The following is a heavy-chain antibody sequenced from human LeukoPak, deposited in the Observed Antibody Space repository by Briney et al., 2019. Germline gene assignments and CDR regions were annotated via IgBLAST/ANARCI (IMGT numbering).Heavy chain of an antibody. D-gene: IGHD2-21*02. V-gene: IGHV3-7*01. J-gene: IGHJ4*02. CDR1: GFIFSNYA. Sequence: PGGSLSLSCAASGFIFSNYAMIWVRQTPGKGLEWVASIKTDGSEKYYVDSVKGRFTISRDNAEKSLYLQMSSLRAEDTAVYYCARGTYGGDGYWGQGTLVTVSS. CDR2: IKTDGSEK. CDR3: ARGTYGGDGY.